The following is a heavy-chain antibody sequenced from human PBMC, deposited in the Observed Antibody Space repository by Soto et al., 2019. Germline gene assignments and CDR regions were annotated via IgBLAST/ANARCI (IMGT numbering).Heavy chain of an antibody. CDR3: VRWTPARSTIDRLTS. Sequence: RQPPGKGLEWIGEINHSGSTNYNTSLKSRVTISVDTSKNQFSLKLSSVTAADTAVYYFVRWTPARSTIDRLTSRGQ. J-gene: IGHJ5*01. D-gene: IGHD3-16*01. V-gene: IGHV4-34*01. CDR2: INHSGST.